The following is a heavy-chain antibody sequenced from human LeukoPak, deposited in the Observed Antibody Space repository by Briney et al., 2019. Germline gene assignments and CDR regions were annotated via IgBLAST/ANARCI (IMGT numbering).Heavy chain of an antibody. CDR1: GFTFSSYA. CDR2: ISGSGGST. CDR3: ARYGKYNWNDSYGMDV. Sequence: GGSLRLSCAASGFTFSSYAMSWVRQAPGKGLEWVSAISGSGGSTYYADSVKGRFTISRDNAKNSLYLQMNSLRAEDTAVYYCARYGKYNWNDSYGMDVWGQGTTVTVSS. V-gene: IGHV3-23*01. J-gene: IGHJ6*02. D-gene: IGHD1-1*01.